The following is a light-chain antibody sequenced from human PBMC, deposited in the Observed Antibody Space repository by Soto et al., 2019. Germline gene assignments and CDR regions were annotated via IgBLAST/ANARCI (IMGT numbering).Light chain of an antibody. CDR2: SNN. CDR1: SSNIGSNT. CDR3: AVWDDSLNGVV. Sequence: QSVLTQPPSASGTPGQRVTIPCSGSSSNIGSNTVNCYQQLPGTAPKLFIYSNNQRPSGVPDRFSGSKSGTSASLAISGLQSEDEADYYCAVWDDSLNGVVFGGGTKLTVL. V-gene: IGLV1-44*01. J-gene: IGLJ2*01.